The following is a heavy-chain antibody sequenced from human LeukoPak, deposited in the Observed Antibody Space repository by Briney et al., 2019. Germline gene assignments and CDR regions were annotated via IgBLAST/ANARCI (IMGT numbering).Heavy chain of an antibody. V-gene: IGHV4-39*01. D-gene: IGHD3-22*01. Sequence: SETLSLTCTVSGGSISSSSYYWGWLRPPPGRGLEWIGSIYYSGSTYYNPTLKRPVTISVDTSKNQFSLKLSSVTAADTAVYYCARPYYDSSGYHDYWGQGTLVTVSS. CDR3: ARPYYDSSGYHDY. CDR1: GGSISSSSYY. J-gene: IGHJ4*02. CDR2: IYYSGST.